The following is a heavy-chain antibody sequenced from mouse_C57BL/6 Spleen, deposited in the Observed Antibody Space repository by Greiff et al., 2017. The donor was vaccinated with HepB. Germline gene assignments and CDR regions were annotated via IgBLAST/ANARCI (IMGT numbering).Heavy chain of an antibody. V-gene: IGHV1-47*01. CDR2: FHPYNDDT. J-gene: IGHJ1*03. Sequence: QVQLQQSGAELVKPGASVKMSCKASGYTFTTYPIEWMKQNHGKSLEWIGNFHPYNDDTKYNEKFKCKATLTVEKSSSTVYLELSRLTSDDSAVYYCARGLHYYGSSHWYFDVWGTGTTVTVSS. CDR3: ARGLHYYGSSHWYFDV. CDR1: GYTFTTYP. D-gene: IGHD1-1*01.